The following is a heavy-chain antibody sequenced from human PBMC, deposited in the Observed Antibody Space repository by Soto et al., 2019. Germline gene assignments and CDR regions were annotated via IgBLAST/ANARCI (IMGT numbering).Heavy chain of an antibody. CDR1: GGSISSGGYY. J-gene: IGHJ5*02. D-gene: IGHD4-17*01. V-gene: IGHV4-31*03. CDR3: ASSPTVVTPLWFDP. CDR2: IYYSGST. Sequence: QVQLQESGPGLVKPSQTLSLTCTVSGGSISSGGYYWSWIRQHPGKGLEWIGYIYYSGSTYYNPSLKTRVTISVDTSKNQFSLKLSSVTAADTAVYYCASSPTVVTPLWFDPWGQGTLVTVSS.